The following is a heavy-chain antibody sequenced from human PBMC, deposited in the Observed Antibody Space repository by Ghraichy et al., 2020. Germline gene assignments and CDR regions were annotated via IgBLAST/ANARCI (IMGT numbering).Heavy chain of an antibody. D-gene: IGHD3-22*01. CDR1: GFTFSDYY. Sequence: GGSLRLSCIASGFTFSDYYMSWIRQAPGKGLVWVSYISSSGNAIYYVASVKGRFTISRDNAKNSHQLLMNSRRAEKTAVYYCARQDYWESSEVDMDDWGQGTTVTVSS. CDR3: ARQDYWESSEVDMDD. CDR2: ISSSGNAI. V-gene: IGHV3-11*04. J-gene: IGHJ6*02.